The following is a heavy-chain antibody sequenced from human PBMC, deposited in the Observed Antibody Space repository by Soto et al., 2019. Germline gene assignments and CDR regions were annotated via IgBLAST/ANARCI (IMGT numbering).Heavy chain of an antibody. Sequence: GASVKLSCKASAYTFTSYDINWVRQATGQGLEWMGWTNPNSGNTGYAQKFQGRVTMTRNTSISTAYMELSSLRSEDTAVYYCARGGLYGGYGGCDYWGQGTLVTVSS. J-gene: IGHJ4*02. CDR3: ARGGLYGGYGGCDY. CDR1: AYTFTSYD. D-gene: IGHD5-12*01. V-gene: IGHV1-8*01. CDR2: TNPNSGNT.